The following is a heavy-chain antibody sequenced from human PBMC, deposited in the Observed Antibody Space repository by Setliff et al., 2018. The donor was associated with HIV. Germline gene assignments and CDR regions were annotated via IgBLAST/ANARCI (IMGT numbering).Heavy chain of an antibody. CDR3: ARVPRWYYYDSSGYPDY. CDR2: INAGNGNT. Sequence: ASVKVSCKASGYTFTSYAMHWVRQAPGQRLEWMGWINAGNGNTEYSQKFQGRVTITRDTSASTAYMELSSLRSEDTAVYYCARVPRWYYYDSSGYPDYWGQGTLVTVSS. J-gene: IGHJ4*02. V-gene: IGHV1-3*01. D-gene: IGHD3-22*01. CDR1: GYTFTSYA.